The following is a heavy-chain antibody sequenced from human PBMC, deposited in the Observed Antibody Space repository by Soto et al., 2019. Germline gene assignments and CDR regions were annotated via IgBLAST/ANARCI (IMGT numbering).Heavy chain of an antibody. V-gene: IGHV4-34*01. Sequence: WETLSLTCAVYGGSFSGYYWGWIRQPPGKGLEWIGEINHSGSTNYNPSLKSRVTISVDTSKNQFSLKLSSVTAADTAVYYCARGPWYSSSWPLDWFDPWGQGTLVTVSS. D-gene: IGHD6-13*01. CDR2: INHSGST. CDR3: ARGPWYSSSWPLDWFDP. J-gene: IGHJ5*02. CDR1: GGSFSGYY.